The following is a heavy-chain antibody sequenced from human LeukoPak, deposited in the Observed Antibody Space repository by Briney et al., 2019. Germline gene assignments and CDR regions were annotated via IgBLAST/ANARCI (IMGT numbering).Heavy chain of an antibody. CDR1: GGSFSGYY. V-gene: IGHV4-34*01. D-gene: IGHD3-3*01. CDR2: INHSGST. J-gene: IGHJ6*02. CDR3: ARLRFLEWLLRGVYYGMDV. Sequence: PSETLSLTCAVYGGSFSGYYWSWIRQPPGKGLEWIGEINHSGSTNYNPSLKSRVTISVDTSKNQFSLKLSSVTAADTAVYYCARLRFLEWLLRGVYYGMDVWGQGTTVTVSS.